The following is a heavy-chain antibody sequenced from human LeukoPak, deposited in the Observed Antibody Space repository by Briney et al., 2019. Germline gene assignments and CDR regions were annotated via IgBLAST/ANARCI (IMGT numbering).Heavy chain of an antibody. J-gene: IGHJ4*02. D-gene: IGHD5-12*01. Sequence: QTGGSLRLSCVTSGFTFNKYALNWVRQAPGKGLEWVSVISYDGREKNYADPVKGRFTVSRDNSKDTMSLQLNNLTAEDTAVYYCARGPTSASAGGFTIMRSRGYYFDLWGQGTLVTVSS. CDR1: GFTFNKYA. CDR2: ISYDGREK. CDR3: ARGPTSASAGGFTIMRSRGYYFDL. V-gene: IGHV3-30-3*01.